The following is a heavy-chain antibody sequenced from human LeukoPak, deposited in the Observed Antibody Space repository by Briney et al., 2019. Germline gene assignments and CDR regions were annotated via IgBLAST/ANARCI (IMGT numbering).Heavy chain of an antibody. CDR3: ARDLGATTVTPFDY. CDR1: GYTFTNYG. V-gene: IGHV1-18*01. Sequence: ASVKVSCKTSGYTFTNYGISWVRQAPGQGLEWMGWISPYNGHTNYAQKFQGRVTMTTDTSTTTAYLEVRSLRSDDTALYYCARDLGATTVTPFDYWGQGTPVTVSS. J-gene: IGHJ4*02. D-gene: IGHD4-17*01. CDR2: ISPYNGHT.